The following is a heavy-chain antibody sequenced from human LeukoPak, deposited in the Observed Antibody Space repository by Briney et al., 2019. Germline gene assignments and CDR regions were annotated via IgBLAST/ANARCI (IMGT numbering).Heavy chain of an antibody. D-gene: IGHD2/OR15-2a*01. CDR3: ARRRINRPGALNWFDP. Sequence: ASVKVSCKASGYTFTSYDINWVRQATGQGLEWMGWMNPNSGNTGYAQKFQGRVTMTRNTSISTAYMELSSLRSEDTAVYYRARRRINRPGALNWFDPWGQGTLVTVSS. CDR1: GYTFTSYD. CDR2: MNPNSGNT. J-gene: IGHJ5*02. V-gene: IGHV1-8*01.